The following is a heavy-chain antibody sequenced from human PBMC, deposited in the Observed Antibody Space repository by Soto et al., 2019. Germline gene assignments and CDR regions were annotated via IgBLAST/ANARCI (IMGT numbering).Heavy chain of an antibody. Sequence: QVQLVQSGAEVKKPGSSVKVSCKASGGTFSSYAISWVRQAPGQGLEWMGGIIPIFGTANYAQKFQGRVTITADEDTSTAYMALRSLRSEDAAVYYCASKNTYCGGDCDAGPVDYWGQGSLVTVSS. J-gene: IGHJ4*02. CDR3: ASKNTYCGGDCDAGPVDY. V-gene: IGHV1-69*12. D-gene: IGHD2-21*02. CDR1: GGTFSSYA. CDR2: IIPIFGTA.